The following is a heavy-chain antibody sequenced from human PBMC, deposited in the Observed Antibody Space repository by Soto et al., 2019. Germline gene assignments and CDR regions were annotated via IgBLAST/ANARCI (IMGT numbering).Heavy chain of an antibody. V-gene: IGHV3-66*01. J-gene: IGHJ6*03. CDR2: IYSGGST. CDR3: ARERNDILTGGGFDYYYYYMDV. D-gene: IGHD3-9*01. Sequence: EVQLVESGGGLVQPGGSLRLSCAASGFTVSSNYMSWVRQAPGKGLEWVSVIYSGGSTYYADSVKGRFTISRDNSKNTLYLQMNSLRAEDTAVYYCARERNDILTGGGFDYYYYYMDVWGQGTTVTVSS. CDR1: GFTVSSNY.